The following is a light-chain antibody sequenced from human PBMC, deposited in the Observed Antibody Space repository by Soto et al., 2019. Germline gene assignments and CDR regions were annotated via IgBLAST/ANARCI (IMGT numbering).Light chain of an antibody. Sequence: QSVLTQPPSVSGAPGQRVTISCTGSSSNIGAGYDVHWYQQLPGTAPKLLIYGNSNRPSGVPDRFSGSKSGTSASLAITGLQAEDDDDYYCQSYDSSLSGYVFGTGTKLTVL. V-gene: IGLV1-40*01. CDR1: SSNIGAGYD. J-gene: IGLJ1*01. CDR2: GNS. CDR3: QSYDSSLSGYV.